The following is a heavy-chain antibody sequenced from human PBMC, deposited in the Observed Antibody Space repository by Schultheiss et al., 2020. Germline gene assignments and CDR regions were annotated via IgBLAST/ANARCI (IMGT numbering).Heavy chain of an antibody. CDR3: ARHRITGTPPGWFDP. Sequence: SQTLSLTCTVSGGSVSSGSYYWGWIRQPPGKGLEWIGSIYYSGSTYYNPSLKSRVTISVDTSKNQFSLKLSSVTAADTAVYYCARHRITGTPPGWFDPWGQGTLVTVSS. CDR2: IYYSGST. D-gene: IGHD1-7*01. J-gene: IGHJ5*02. V-gene: IGHV4-39*01. CDR1: GGSVSSGSYY.